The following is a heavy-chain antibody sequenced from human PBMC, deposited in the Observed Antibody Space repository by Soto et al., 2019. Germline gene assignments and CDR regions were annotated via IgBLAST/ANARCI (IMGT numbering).Heavy chain of an antibody. Sequence: ASVTVSCKASGGTFSSYAISWVRQAPGQGLEWMGGIIPIFGTANYAQKFQGRVTITADESTSTAYMELSSLRSEDTAVHYCAREGPNYYDSSGYFYWGQGTLVTVSS. CDR1: GGTFSSYA. J-gene: IGHJ4*02. V-gene: IGHV1-69*13. CDR2: IIPIFGTA. D-gene: IGHD3-22*01. CDR3: AREGPNYYDSSGYFY.